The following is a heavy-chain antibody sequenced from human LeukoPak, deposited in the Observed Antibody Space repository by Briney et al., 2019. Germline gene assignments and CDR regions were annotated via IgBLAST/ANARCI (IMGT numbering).Heavy chain of an antibody. V-gene: IGHV3-74*01. Sequence: PGGSLRLSCAASGYTFSTYWMHWVRQAPGMGLVWVSRIDSDGSGASYADSVKGRFTISRDNAKNTLYLQMNSLRAEDTAVYYCARIGPSGSGSYFFLGPWGQGTLVTVSS. D-gene: IGHD3-10*01. J-gene: IGHJ5*02. CDR2: IDSDGSGA. CDR1: GYTFSTYW. CDR3: ARIGPSGSGSYFFLGP.